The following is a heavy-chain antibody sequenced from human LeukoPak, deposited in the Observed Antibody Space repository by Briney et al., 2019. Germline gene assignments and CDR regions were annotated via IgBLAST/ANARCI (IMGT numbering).Heavy chain of an antibody. D-gene: IGHD3-16*01. Sequence: SETLSLTCTVSGGSISSSSYYWGWIRQPPGKGLEWIGSIYYRGSTYYNPSLKSRVTISVDTSKNQFSLKLSSVTAADTAVYYCARRTLSGVISLGAFDIWGQGTMVTVSS. CDR3: ARRTLSGVISLGAFDI. J-gene: IGHJ3*02. V-gene: IGHV4-39*01. CDR1: GGSISSSSYY. CDR2: IYYRGST.